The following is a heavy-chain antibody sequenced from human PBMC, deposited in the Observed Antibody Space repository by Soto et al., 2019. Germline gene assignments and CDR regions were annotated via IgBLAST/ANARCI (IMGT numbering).Heavy chain of an antibody. CDR1: GYTFASYG. D-gene: IGHD2-15*01. CDR2: ISAYNGNT. J-gene: IGHJ6*02. Sequence: ASVKVSCKDSGYTFASYGISWVRQATGQGLEWMGWISAYNGNTNYAQKLQGRVTMTTDTSTSTAYMELRSLRSDDTAVYYCAREGALNCSGGSCYRPYYYYYYGMDVWGQGTTVTVSS. V-gene: IGHV1-18*01. CDR3: AREGALNCSGGSCYRPYYYYYYGMDV.